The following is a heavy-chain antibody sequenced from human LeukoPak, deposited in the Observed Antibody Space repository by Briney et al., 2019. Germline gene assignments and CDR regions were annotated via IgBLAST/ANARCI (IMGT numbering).Heavy chain of an antibody. J-gene: IGHJ4*02. CDR1: GGSISSYC. CDR3: ARDYYDTSGYPLRYFDY. Sequence: KTSETLSLTCTVSGGSISSYCWNWIRQPPGKGLEWIGYIYYSGSTNYNPSLKSRVTISVDTSKNQFSLKLSSVTAADTAVYYRARDYYDTSGYPLRYFDYWGQGTLVTVSS. V-gene: IGHV4-59*01. CDR2: IYYSGST. D-gene: IGHD3-22*01.